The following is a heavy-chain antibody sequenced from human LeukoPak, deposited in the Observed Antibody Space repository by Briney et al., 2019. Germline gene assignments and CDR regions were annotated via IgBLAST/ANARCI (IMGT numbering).Heavy chain of an antibody. CDR3: ASVRSGSYLGFDY. J-gene: IGHJ4*02. Sequence: PGESLKISCKGSGYSFTSYWIGWVRQMPGKGLEWMEIIYPGDSDTRYSPSFQGQVTISADKSISTAYLQWSSLKASDTAMYYCASVRSGSYLGFDYWGQGTLVTVSS. CDR2: IYPGDSDT. CDR1: GYSFTSYW. D-gene: IGHD1-26*01. V-gene: IGHV5-51*01.